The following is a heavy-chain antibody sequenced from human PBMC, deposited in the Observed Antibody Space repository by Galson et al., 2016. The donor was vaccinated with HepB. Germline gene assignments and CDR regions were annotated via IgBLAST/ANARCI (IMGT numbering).Heavy chain of an antibody. Sequence: SLRLSCAASGFTFDKYGMTWFRQAPGKGLEWVSTICGRCGDMDYADSVKGRFTISRDDSKNTLYLHMNSLRVEETAIYYCAIDPSQWHDLLFGNWAQGTLVTVSA. CDR3: AIDPSQWHDLLFGN. V-gene: IGHV3-23*01. J-gene: IGHJ4*02. D-gene: IGHD6-19*01. CDR2: ICGRCGDM. CDR1: GFTFDKYG.